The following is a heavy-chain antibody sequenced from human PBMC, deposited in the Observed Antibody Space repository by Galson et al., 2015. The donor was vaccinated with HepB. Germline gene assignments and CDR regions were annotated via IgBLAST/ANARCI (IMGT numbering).Heavy chain of an antibody. J-gene: IGHJ3*02. D-gene: IGHD2-2*01. CDR2: IYPGDSDT. CDR3: ATLVGTDIVVVPAAEPTDAFDI. Sequence: QSGAEVKKPGESLKISCKGSGYSFTSYWIGWVRQMLGKGLEWMGIIYPGDSDTRYSPSFQGQVTISADKSISTAYLQWSSLKASDTAMYYCATLVGTDIVVVPAAEPTDAFDIWGQGTMVTVSS. V-gene: IGHV5-51*03. CDR1: GYSFTSYW.